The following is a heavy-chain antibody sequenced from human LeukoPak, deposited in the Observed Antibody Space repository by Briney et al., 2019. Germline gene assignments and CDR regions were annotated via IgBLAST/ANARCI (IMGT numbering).Heavy chain of an antibody. CDR3: ARVPRATTVNFDY. J-gene: IGHJ4*02. CDR2: IYHSGST. D-gene: IGHD5-24*01. V-gene: IGHV4-34*01. Sequence: SETLSLTCAVYGGSFSGYYWSWIRQPPGKGLEWIGSIYHSGSTYYNPSLKSRVTISVDTSKNQFSLKLSSVTAADTAVYYCARVPRATTVNFDYWGQGTLVTVSS. CDR1: GGSFSGYY.